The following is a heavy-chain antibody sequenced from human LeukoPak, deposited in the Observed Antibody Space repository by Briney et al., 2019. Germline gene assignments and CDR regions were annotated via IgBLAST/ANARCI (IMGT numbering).Heavy chain of an antibody. J-gene: IGHJ6*02. V-gene: IGHV3-33*01. CDR1: GFTFSSYG. CDR2: IWYDGSNK. D-gene: IGHD5-18*01. Sequence: GGSLRLSCAASGFTFSSYGMHWVRQAPGKGLEWVAVIWYDGSNKYYADSAKGRFTISRDNSKNTLYLQMNSLRAEDTAVYYCARERPKLWPTIYYYGMDVWGQGTTVTVSS. CDR3: ARERPKLWPTIYYYGMDV.